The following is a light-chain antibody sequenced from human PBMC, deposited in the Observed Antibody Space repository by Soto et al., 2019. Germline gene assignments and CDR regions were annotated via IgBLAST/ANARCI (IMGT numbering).Light chain of an antibody. CDR3: RQGTHWPIT. Sequence: DVVKRQSALSRSFTRAQHAPISCRSNQSLVHSDGIAYFSWFQQRPGRSPRRLIYKVSNRDSGVPARFSGTGSGTDLALKISRVEAEDVGVYYCRQGTHWPITFGQGTRLEIK. J-gene: IGKJ5*01. V-gene: IGKV2-30*02. CDR2: KVS. CDR1: QSLVHSDGIAY.